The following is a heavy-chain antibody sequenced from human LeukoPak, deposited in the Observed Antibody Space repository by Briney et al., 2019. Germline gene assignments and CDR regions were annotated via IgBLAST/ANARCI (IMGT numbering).Heavy chain of an antibody. V-gene: IGHV3-11*05. J-gene: IGHJ4*02. CDR2: ISSSSSYT. CDR3: ARVGYSYGYYFDY. Sequence: KPGGSLRLSCAASGXTFSDYYMSWIRQAPGKGLEWVSYISSSSSYTNYADSVKGRFTISRDNAKNSLYLQMNSLRAEDTAVYYCARVGYSYGYYFDYWGQGSLVTVSS. D-gene: IGHD5-18*01. CDR1: GXTFSDYY.